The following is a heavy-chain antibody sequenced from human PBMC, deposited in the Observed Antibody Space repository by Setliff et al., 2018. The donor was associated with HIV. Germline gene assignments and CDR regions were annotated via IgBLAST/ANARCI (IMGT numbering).Heavy chain of an antibody. Sequence: GASVKVSCKAAGGTFNNYVFSWVRKAPGRGLEWIGTIIPILDTTNYAQKFQDRVTITTDESTSTAYMELRGLTSEDTAVYYCARDLDEAVKDADNYVPLDLWGQGTLVTVSS. D-gene: IGHD3-16*01. CDR2: IIPILDTT. CDR3: ARDLDEAVKDADNYVPLDL. J-gene: IGHJ5*02. V-gene: IGHV1-69*11. CDR1: GGTFNNYV.